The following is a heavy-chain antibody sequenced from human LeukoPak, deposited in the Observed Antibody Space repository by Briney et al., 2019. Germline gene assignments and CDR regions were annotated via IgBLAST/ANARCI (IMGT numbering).Heavy chain of an antibody. CDR1: GYSFTGYW. Sequence: GESLKISCKGSGYSFTGYWIGWVRQMPGKGLEWMGIIYPGDSDTRYSPSFQGQVTISADKSINTAYLQWISLKASDTAMYYCARHPIAAGGAYNWFDPWGQGTLVTVSS. D-gene: IGHD6-13*01. CDR3: ARHPIAAGGAYNWFDP. J-gene: IGHJ5*02. CDR2: IYPGDSDT. V-gene: IGHV5-51*01.